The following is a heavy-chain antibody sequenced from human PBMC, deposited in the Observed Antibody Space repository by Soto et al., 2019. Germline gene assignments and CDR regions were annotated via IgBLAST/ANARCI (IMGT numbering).Heavy chain of an antibody. CDR1: GGSVSSGSYY. J-gene: IGHJ5*02. Sequence: SETLSLTCTVSGGSVSSGSYYWSWIRQPPGKGLEWIGYIYYSGSTNYNPSLKSRVTISVDTSKNQFSLKLSSVTAADTAVYYCAREVGGDDWYDPWGQGTLVTVA. CDR2: IYYSGST. D-gene: IGHD1-26*01. V-gene: IGHV4-61*01. CDR3: AREVGGDDWYDP.